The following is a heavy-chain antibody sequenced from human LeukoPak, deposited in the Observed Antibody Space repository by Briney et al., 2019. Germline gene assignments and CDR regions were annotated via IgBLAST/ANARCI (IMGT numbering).Heavy chain of an antibody. CDR1: GFTFSTYT. V-gene: IGHV3-21*01. CDR2: ISGSSDYI. J-gene: IGHJ4*02. CDR3: AKTRGYSYGVDY. D-gene: IGHD5-18*01. Sequence: GGSLRLSCAASGFTFSTYTMNWVRQAPGKGLEWVSSISGSSDYIFYADSVKGRFTISRDNAKNSLYLQMNSLRAEDTAVYYCAKTRGYSYGVDYWGQGTLVTVSS.